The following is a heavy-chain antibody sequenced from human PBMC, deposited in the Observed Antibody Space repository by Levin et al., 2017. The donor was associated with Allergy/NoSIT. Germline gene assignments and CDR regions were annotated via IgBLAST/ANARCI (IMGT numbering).Heavy chain of an antibody. Sequence: SETLSLTCTVSGGSISSGSYYWSWIRQPAGKGLEWIGRIYTSGSTNYNPSLKSRVTISVDTSKNQFSLKLSSVTAADTAVYYCARDKLGYCSGGSCSQPKFPNYYYYMDGWGKGTTVTVSS. CDR2: IYTSGST. CDR1: GGSISSGSYY. D-gene: IGHD2-15*01. V-gene: IGHV4-61*02. J-gene: IGHJ6*03. CDR3: ARDKLGYCSGGSCSQPKFPNYYYYMDG.